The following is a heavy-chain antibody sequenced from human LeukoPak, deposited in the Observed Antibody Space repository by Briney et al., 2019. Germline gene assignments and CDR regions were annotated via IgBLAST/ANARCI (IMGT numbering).Heavy chain of an antibody. Sequence: GGSLRLSCAASGFTFSSFAISWVRQAPGKGLEWVSVITGSGSGADYADSVKGRFTISRDNAKNSLYLQMNSLRAEDTAVYYCARGVVRYFDYWGQGALVTVSS. D-gene: IGHD3-9*01. CDR2: ITGSGSGA. CDR3: ARGVVRYFDY. V-gene: IGHV3-23*01. J-gene: IGHJ4*02. CDR1: GFTFSSFA.